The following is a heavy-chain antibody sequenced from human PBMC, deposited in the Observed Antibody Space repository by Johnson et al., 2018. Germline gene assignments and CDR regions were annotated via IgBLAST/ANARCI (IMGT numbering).Heavy chain of an antibody. V-gene: IGHV3-30*03. CDR1: GFNFSRNA. CDR2: ISFDESNK. CDR3: ARVYSSSSGRGLDV. J-gene: IGHJ6*02. D-gene: IGHD6-6*01. Sequence: QVQLGQSGGGVVQAGRSLGVSCAASGFNFSRNAMHWVRQAPGKGLEWVAVISFDESNKQYSDAVKGRFPISSDNSKDTLYLQMHSLSAEDRGVYYCARVYSSSSGRGLDVWGQGTTVTVSS.